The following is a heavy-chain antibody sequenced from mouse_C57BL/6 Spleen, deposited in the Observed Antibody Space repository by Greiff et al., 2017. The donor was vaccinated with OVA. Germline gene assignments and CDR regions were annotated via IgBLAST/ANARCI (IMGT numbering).Heavy chain of an antibody. CDR3: ARNSGSSGYVSFAY. Sequence: VKLMESGPGLVAPSQSLSITCTVSGFSLTSYAISWVRQPPGKGLEWLGVIWTGGGTNYNSALKSRLSISKDNSKSQVFLKMNSLQTDDTARYYCARNSGSSGYVSFAYWGQGTLVTVSA. CDR2: IWTGGGT. CDR1: GFSLTSYA. J-gene: IGHJ3*01. V-gene: IGHV2-9-1*01. D-gene: IGHD3-2*02.